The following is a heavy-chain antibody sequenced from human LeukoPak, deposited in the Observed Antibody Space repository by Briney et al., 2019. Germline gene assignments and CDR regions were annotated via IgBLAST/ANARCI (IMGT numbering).Heavy chain of an antibody. V-gene: IGHV3-23*01. D-gene: IGHD5-18*01. CDR3: AKDKDPSMVTSHYFHY. Sequence: PGGSLRLSCAASGFTFSTYAMNWVRQAPGKGLEWVSAINHSGGSIYYADSVKGRFTVSRDNSKNTLYPRMNSLRAEDTAIYYCAKDKDPSMVTSHYFHYWGQGALVTVSS. CDR2: INHSGGSI. CDR1: GFTFSTYA. J-gene: IGHJ4*02.